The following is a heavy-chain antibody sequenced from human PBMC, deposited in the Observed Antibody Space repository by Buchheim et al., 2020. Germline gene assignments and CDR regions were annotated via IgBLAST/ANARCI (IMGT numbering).Heavy chain of an antibody. V-gene: IGHV5-51*01. Sequence: EVQLVQSGAEVKKPGESLKISCQASGYTFTKSWIGWVRQVPGKGLEWMGVIYPSDSDARYSPSLQGQVTISVDRSINPAYLQWNSLRASDTATYFCTRQPMVRGVGRFDHWGQGT. CDR1: GYTFTKSW. D-gene: IGHD3-10*01. J-gene: IGHJ5*02. CDR2: IYPSDSDA. CDR3: TRQPMVRGVGRFDH.